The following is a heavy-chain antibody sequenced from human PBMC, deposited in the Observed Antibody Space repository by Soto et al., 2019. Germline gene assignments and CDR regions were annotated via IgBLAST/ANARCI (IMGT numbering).Heavy chain of an antibody. J-gene: IGHJ4*02. Sequence: QLHLQESGPGLVKPSETLSLTCTVSGDSITSSGKYWGWARQPPGKGLEWIGSMYYRGSAYYSPSLKSRVTISMDTAKNQVSLKLSSVTVADMAVYYCARRPYDNGGYYYVDYWGQGTRVTVSS. D-gene: IGHD3-22*01. V-gene: IGHV4-39*01. CDR1: GDSITSSGKY. CDR3: ARRPYDNGGYYYVDY. CDR2: MYYRGSA.